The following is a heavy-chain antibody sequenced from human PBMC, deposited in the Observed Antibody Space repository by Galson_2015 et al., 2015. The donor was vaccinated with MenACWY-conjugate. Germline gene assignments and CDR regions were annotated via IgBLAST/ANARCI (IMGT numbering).Heavy chain of an antibody. Sequence: SETLSLTCSVSGYSIRSGYYWGWIRQPPGKGLEWIGSIYHSGSSYYNMSLKSRVTISGDTSKNQFSLKLNSMTAADTAVYYCVRGGNSGPSDWFDPWGQGTLVTVSS. CDR2: IYHSGSS. CDR3: VRGGNSGPSDWFDP. V-gene: IGHV4-38-2*02. J-gene: IGHJ5*02. D-gene: IGHD4-23*01. CDR1: GYSIRSGYY.